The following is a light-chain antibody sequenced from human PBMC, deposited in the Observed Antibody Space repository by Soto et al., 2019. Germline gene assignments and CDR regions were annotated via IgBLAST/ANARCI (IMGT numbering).Light chain of an antibody. Sequence: DIVMTQTPLSSPVTRGQPASISCRSSQSLVHSDGNTYLSWLHQRPGQPPRLLIYKVSHRLSGVPDRFSGSGAGTHFTLKISRVEAEDVGVYYRMQATQFPHYTFGQGTKLEIK. CDR3: MQATQFPHYT. CDR1: QSLVHSDGNTY. J-gene: IGKJ2*01. CDR2: KVS. V-gene: IGKV2-24*01.